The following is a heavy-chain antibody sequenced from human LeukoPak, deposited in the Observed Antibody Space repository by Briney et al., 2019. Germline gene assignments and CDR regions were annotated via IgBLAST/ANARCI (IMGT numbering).Heavy chain of an antibody. V-gene: IGHV3-30*04. D-gene: IGHD3-10*01. CDR2: ISYDGSNK. CDR1: GFTFSSYA. Sequence: GRSLRLSCAASGFTFSSYAKHWVRQAPGKGLEWVAVISYDGSNKYYADSVKGRFTISRDNSKNTLYLQMNSLRAEDTAVYYCARGVWFGELLSYFDYWGQGTLVTVSS. J-gene: IGHJ4*02. CDR3: ARGVWFGELLSYFDY.